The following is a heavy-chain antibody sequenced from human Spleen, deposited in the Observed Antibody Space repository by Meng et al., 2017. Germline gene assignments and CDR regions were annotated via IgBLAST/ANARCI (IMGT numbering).Heavy chain of an antibody. D-gene: IGHD4-11*01. CDR3: ARGPTTMAHDFDY. Sequence: QWPLLQWGAGLLKPSETLSLPCVVSGGSFSDYYWSWIRQPPGKGLEWIGEINHSGSTNYNPSLESRATISVDTSQNNLSLKLSSVTAADSAVYYCARGPTTMAHDFDYWGQGTLVTVSS. CDR2: INHSGST. CDR1: GGSFSDYY. V-gene: IGHV4-34*01. J-gene: IGHJ4*02.